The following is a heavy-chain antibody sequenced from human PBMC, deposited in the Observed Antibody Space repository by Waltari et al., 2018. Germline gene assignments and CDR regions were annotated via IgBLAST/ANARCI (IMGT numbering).Heavy chain of an antibody. D-gene: IGHD3-10*01. J-gene: IGHJ4*02. CDR2: SKHSGRT. CDR3: ARPRGVIIDY. Sequence: QVQLQESGPGLVKPSETLSLTCTVSGGSISSYYWSWIRQPPGKGLEWVGESKHSGRTNYTASRKSRVTRSVDTSKNQFALKLSSVTAADTAVYYCARPRGVIIDYWGQGTLVTVSS. CDR1: GGSISSYY. V-gene: IGHV4-59*12.